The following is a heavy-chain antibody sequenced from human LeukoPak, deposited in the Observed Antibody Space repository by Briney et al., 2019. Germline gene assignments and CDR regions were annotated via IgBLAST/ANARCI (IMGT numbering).Heavy chain of an antibody. D-gene: IGHD3-16*01. CDR1: DDSISDYY. Sequence: SETLSLTCTVSDDSISDYYRGWIRQPPGKGLEWIGYFYNSGGSTYNPSLKSRVTISADTSKNHFYLKLNSVTTADTAVYYCTRGAGWLIDYWGQGILVTVSS. CDR3: TRGAGWLIDY. CDR2: FYNSGGS. V-gene: IGHV4-59*01. J-gene: IGHJ4*02.